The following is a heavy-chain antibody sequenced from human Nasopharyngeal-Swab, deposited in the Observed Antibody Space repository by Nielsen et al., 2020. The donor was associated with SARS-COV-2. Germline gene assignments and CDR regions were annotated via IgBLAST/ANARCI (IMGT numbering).Heavy chain of an antibody. V-gene: IGHV4-34*01. Sequence: SETLSLTGAVYGGSFRGYYWSWIRQPPGKGLEWIGEINHSGSTNYNPSLRSRVTISVDTSKNQFSLKLSSVTAADTAVYYCARVGQQLVRGAYFDYWGQGTLVTVSS. J-gene: IGHJ4*02. CDR1: GGSFRGYY. D-gene: IGHD6-13*01. CDR2: INHSGST. CDR3: ARVGQQLVRGAYFDY.